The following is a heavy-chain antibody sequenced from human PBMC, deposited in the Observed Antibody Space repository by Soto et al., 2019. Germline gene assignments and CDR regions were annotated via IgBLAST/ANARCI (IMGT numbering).Heavy chain of an antibody. V-gene: IGHV1-3*01. D-gene: IGHD3-16*01. CDR2: INAGNGNT. CDR1: GYTFTSYA. Sequence: ASVKVSCKASGYTFTSYAMHWVRQAPGQRLEWMGWINAGNGNTKYSQKFQGRVTITRDTSASTAYMELSSLRSEDTAVYYCARDLYDYYYYYGMDVWDQGTTVTVSS. CDR3: ARDLYDYYYYYGMDV. J-gene: IGHJ6*02.